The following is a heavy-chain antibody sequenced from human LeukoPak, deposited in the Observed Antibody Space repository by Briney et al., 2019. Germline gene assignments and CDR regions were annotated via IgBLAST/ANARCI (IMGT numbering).Heavy chain of an antibody. D-gene: IGHD1-26*01. CDR1: GYTFTGYY. J-gene: IGHJ6*03. Sequence: GASVKVSCKASGYTFTGYYMHWVRQAPGQGLEWMGWINPNSGDTNYAQNFQGRVTMTRDTSISTAYMELSRLRSDDTAVYYCARGPRSGSYSYYYYMDVWGKGTTVTVSS. CDR2: INPNSGDT. V-gene: IGHV1-2*02. CDR3: ARGPRSGSYSYYYYMDV.